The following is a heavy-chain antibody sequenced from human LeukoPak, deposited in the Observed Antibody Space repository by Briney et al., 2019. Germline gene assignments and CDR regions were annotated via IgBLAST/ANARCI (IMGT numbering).Heavy chain of an antibody. V-gene: IGHV3-74*01. CDR2: INSDGSST. Sequence: GGSLRLSCAASGNYWMHWVRQAPGKGLVWVSRINSDGSSTSYADSVKGRFTISRDNAKNTLYLQMNSLRAEDTAVYYCARVIAAAGKLDYWGQGTLVTVSS. J-gene: IGHJ4*02. CDR1: GNYW. CDR3: ARVIAAAGKLDY. D-gene: IGHD6-13*01.